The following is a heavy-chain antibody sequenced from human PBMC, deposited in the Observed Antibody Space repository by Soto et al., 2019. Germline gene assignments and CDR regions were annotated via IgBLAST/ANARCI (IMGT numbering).Heavy chain of an antibody. Sequence: SETLSLTCAVYGGSFSGYYWSWIRQPPGKGLEWIGEINHSGSTNYNPPLKSRVTISVDTSKKQFSLKLNSVTAADTAVYYCASQALDTAIFDYWGRGTLVTVS. CDR3: ASQALDTAIFDY. V-gene: IGHV4-34*01. CDR2: INHSGST. D-gene: IGHD5-18*01. J-gene: IGHJ4*02. CDR1: GGSFSGYY.